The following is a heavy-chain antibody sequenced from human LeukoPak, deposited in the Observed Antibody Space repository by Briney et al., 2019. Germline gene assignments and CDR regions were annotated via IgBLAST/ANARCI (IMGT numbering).Heavy chain of an antibody. Sequence: PGGSLRLSCAASGFTFSSYGMHWVRQAPGKGPEWVAFIRYDGSNKYYADSVKGRFTISRDNSKNTLYLQMNSLRAEDTAVYYCAKDPCGGDCYSSYYFDYWGQGTLVTVSS. CDR2: IRYDGSNK. CDR1: GFTFSSYG. D-gene: IGHD2-21*01. V-gene: IGHV3-30*02. J-gene: IGHJ4*02. CDR3: AKDPCGGDCYSSYYFDY.